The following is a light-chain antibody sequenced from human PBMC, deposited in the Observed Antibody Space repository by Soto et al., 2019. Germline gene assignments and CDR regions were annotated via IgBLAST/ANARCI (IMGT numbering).Light chain of an antibody. CDR3: QQYNKWPIT. Sequence: IVLPRSQSPLSVPPGERATPSCMASQSVSSHLAWYQQKPGQAPRLLISAADTRATGLPARFSGSGSGTEFSLTISRLQSEDFAVYFCQQYNKWPITFGQGTRLEIK. CDR2: AAD. J-gene: IGKJ5*01. CDR1: QSVSSH. V-gene: IGKV3-15*01.